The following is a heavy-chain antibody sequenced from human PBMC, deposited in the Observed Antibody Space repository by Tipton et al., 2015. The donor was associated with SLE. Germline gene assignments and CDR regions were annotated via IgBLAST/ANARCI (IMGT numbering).Heavy chain of an antibody. CDR2: VGSA. J-gene: IGHJ5*02. CDR3: ARGWGQFDLSGRYYPPYDH. D-gene: IGHD1-26*01. CDR1: GGSISSYF. V-gene: IGHV4-59*01. Sequence: TLSLTCSVSGGSISSYFWNWIRQPPGKAPEWIGFVGSAKYNPSLQSRVSISSDTSKNQFFLRLSEVSAADTAVYYCARGWGQFDLSGRYYPPYDHWGQGILVTVSS.